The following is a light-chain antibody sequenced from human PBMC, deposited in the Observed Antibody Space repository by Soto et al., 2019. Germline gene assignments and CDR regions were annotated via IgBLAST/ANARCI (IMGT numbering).Light chain of an antibody. Sequence: DIQMTQSPFSLSASVGDRVTITCRASQSISNFLNWYQQKPGKAPKLLIYAASSLQTGVPSRFSGSGSGTDFTLTISSLQPEDFATYYRQQYYSYPWTFGQGTKVDIK. CDR3: QQYYSYPWT. V-gene: IGKV1-39*01. J-gene: IGKJ1*01. CDR2: AAS. CDR1: QSISNF.